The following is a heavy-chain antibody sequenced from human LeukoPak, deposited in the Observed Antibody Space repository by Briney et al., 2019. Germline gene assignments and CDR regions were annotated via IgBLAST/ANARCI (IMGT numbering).Heavy chain of an antibody. CDR3: ARDKPWKYGMDV. D-gene: IGHD1-1*01. J-gene: IGHJ6*02. CDR1: GFTFSSYS. V-gene: IGHV3-21*01. Sequence: PGGSLRLSCAASGFTFSSYSMNWVRQAPGKGLEWVSSISSSSSYIYYADSVKGRFTISRDNAKNSLYLQMNSLRAEDTAVYYCARDKPWKYGMDVWGQGTTVTVSS. CDR2: ISSSSSYI.